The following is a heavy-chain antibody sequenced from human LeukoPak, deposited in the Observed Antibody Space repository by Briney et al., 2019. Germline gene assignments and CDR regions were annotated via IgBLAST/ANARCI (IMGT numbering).Heavy chain of an antibody. CDR2: IWYDGSNK. CDR1: GFIFSNYG. CDR3: ARGLRNTDTFDI. V-gene: IGHV3-33*01. Sequence: GGSLRLSCAASGFIFSNYGMHWVRQAPGKGLEWVAAIWYDGSNKYYADSVKGRFTISRDNSKNTVYLQTNSLRAEDTAVYYCARGLRNTDTFDIWGQGTMVTVSS. J-gene: IGHJ3*02.